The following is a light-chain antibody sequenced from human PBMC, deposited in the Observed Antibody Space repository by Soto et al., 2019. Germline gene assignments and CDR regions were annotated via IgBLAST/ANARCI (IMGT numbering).Light chain of an antibody. J-gene: IGKJ5*01. CDR2: DAS. CDR3: QQRSNWPPSRT. CDR1: QSVSSY. Sequence: EIVVTQSPATLSLSPGERATLSCRASQSVSSYLAWYQQKPGQAPRLLIYDASNRATGIPARFSGSGSGTDFTLTISSLEPEDFAVYYCQQRSNWPPSRTVGQGTRL. V-gene: IGKV3-11*01.